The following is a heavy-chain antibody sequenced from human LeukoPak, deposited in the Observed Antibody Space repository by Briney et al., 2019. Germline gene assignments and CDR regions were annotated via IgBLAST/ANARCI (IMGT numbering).Heavy chain of an antibody. CDR3: ARDLSDGPSSSWDYYFDY. Sequence: ASVKVSCKASGYTFTGYYMHWVRQAPGQGLEWMGIINPSGGSTSYAQKFQGRVTMTRDTSTSTVYMELSSLRSEDTAVYYCARDLSDGPSSSWDYYFDYWGQGTLVTVSS. D-gene: IGHD6-13*01. CDR1: GYTFTGYY. V-gene: IGHV1-46*01. J-gene: IGHJ4*02. CDR2: INPSGGST.